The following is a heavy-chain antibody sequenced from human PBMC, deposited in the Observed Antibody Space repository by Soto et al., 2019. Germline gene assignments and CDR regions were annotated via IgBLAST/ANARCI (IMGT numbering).Heavy chain of an antibody. D-gene: IGHD5-18*01. Sequence: PSETLSLTCPVSGVSISSGGYYWSWIRQPPGKGLEWIGYIYYSGSTNYNPSLKSRVTISVDTSKNQFSLKLSSVTAADTAVYYCARDNGYSYGYTLDHWGQGTLVTVSS. J-gene: IGHJ4*02. CDR3: ARDNGYSYGYTLDH. V-gene: IGHV4-61*08. CDR1: GVSISSGGYY. CDR2: IYYSGST.